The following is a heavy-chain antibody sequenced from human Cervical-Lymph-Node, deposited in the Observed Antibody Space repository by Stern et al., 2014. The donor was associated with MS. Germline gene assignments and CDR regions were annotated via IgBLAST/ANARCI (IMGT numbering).Heavy chain of an antibody. CDR1: GDTFTDYA. D-gene: IGHD1-1*01. CDR2: ITPIFDSA. CDR3: AREVGSLAMDV. Sequence: QLVQSGAEVKKPGSSVKVSCKASGDTFTDYAISWVRQAPGQGPEWMGGITPIFDSADYAQKFQGRLTITADRSTSTAYRDLSSLTSEDTAVYYCAREVGSLAMDVWGQGTTVIVSS. V-gene: IGHV1-69*06. J-gene: IGHJ6*01.